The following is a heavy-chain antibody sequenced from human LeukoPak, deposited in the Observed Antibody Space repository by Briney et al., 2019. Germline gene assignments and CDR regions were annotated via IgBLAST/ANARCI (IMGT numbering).Heavy chain of an antibody. D-gene: IGHD3-3*01. J-gene: IGHJ5*02. CDR1: GGSISSYY. CDR3: ARSDYDFWSGYYNGNWFDP. V-gene: IGHV4-59*01. Sequence: SETLSLTCTVSGGSISSYYWSWIRQPPGKGLEWIGYIYYSGSTNYNPSLESRVTISVDTSKNQFSLKLSSVTAADTAVYYCARSDYDFWSGYYNGNWFDPWGQGTLVTASS. CDR2: IYYSGST.